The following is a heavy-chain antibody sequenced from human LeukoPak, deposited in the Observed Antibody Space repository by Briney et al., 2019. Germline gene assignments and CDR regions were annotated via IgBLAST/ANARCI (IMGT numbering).Heavy chain of an antibody. CDR3: AGYSSGSFYFDY. Sequence: PSETLSLTCTVSGGSISSSISYGGWIRQPPGKGLEWIGRIYTSGSTDYNPSLKSRVTMSIDTSKNQFSLKLSSVTAADTAVYFCAGYSSGSFYFDYWGQGTLVTVSS. CDR2: IYTSGST. J-gene: IGHJ4*02. V-gene: IGHV4-39*07. CDR1: GGSISSSISY. D-gene: IGHD6-19*01.